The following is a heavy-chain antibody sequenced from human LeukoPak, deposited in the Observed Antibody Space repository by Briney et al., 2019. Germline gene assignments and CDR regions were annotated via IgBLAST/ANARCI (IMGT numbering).Heavy chain of an antibody. Sequence: GGSLRLSCAASGFTLSSYWMSWVRQAPGKGLEWVANIKEDGSEKYYVDSVKGRFTISRDNAKNSLYLHMNSLTAEDTATYYCARDWVAGVPFDAFDIWGQGTMVSVSS. CDR2: IKEDGSEK. D-gene: IGHD3-10*01. CDR1: GFTLSSYW. CDR3: ARDWVAGVPFDAFDI. V-gene: IGHV3-7*03. J-gene: IGHJ3*02.